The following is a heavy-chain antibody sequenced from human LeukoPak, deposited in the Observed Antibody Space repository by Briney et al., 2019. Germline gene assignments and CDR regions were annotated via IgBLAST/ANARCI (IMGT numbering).Heavy chain of an antibody. J-gene: IGHJ4*02. CDR1: GGSISSSSYY. CDR2: IYTSGST. V-gene: IGHV4-61*02. CDR3: ARDPRAGGFERGDY. Sequence: SETLSLTCTVSGGSISSSSYYWSWIRQPAGKGLEWIGRIYTSGSTNYNPSLKSRVTISVDTSKNQFSLKLSSVTAADTAVYYCARDPRAGGFERGDYWGQGTLVTVSS. D-gene: IGHD1-1*01.